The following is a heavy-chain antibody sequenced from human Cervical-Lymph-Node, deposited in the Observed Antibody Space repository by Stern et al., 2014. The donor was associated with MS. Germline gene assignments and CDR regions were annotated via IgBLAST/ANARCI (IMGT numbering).Heavy chain of an antibody. CDR2: INPKSGDT. J-gene: IGHJ5*02. CDR3: AREMSS. CDR1: GYTFSDYY. Sequence: VQLVESGAEVKKPGASVKVSCKASGYTFSDYYMHWGRQAPGQGLEWMGWINPKSGDTKYAQKFQGWVTMTRDTSTSTVHMELRRLKSDDTALYYCAREMSSWGQGTLVTVSS. V-gene: IGHV1-2*04.